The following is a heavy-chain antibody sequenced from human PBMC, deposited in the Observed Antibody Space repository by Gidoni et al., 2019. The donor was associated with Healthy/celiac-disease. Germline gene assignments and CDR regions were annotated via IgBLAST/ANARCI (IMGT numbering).Heavy chain of an antibody. V-gene: IGHV3-23*01. Sequence: EVQLLESGGGLVQPGGSLRLSCAASGFTFSSYAMSWVRQAPGKGVEWVSAISGSGGSTYYADSVKGRFTISRDDSKNTLYLQMNSLRAEDTAVYYCAGGGGSGWYNYYYYGMDVWGQGTTVTVSS. J-gene: IGHJ6*02. CDR3: AGGGGSGWYNYYYYGMDV. CDR1: GFTFSSYA. D-gene: IGHD6-19*01. CDR2: ISGSGGST.